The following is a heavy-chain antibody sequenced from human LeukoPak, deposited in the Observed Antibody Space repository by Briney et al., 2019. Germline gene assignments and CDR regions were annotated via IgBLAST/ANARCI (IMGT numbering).Heavy chain of an antibody. V-gene: IGHV4-34*01. Sequence: SETLSLTCAVYGGSFSGYYWSWIRQPPGKGLEWIGEINHSGSTNYNPSLKSRVTISVDTSKNQFSLKLSSVTAADTAVYYCARDVEDIVVVVAATIHYYYYMDVWGKGTTVTVSS. CDR2: INHSGST. CDR3: ARDVEDIVVVVAATIHYYYYMDV. J-gene: IGHJ6*03. D-gene: IGHD2-15*01. CDR1: GGSFSGYY.